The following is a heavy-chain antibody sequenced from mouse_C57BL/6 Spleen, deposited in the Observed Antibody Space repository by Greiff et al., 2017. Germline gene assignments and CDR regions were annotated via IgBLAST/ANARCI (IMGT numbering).Heavy chain of an antibody. Sequence: EVQRVESGGGLVKPGGSLKLSCAASGFTFSSYAMSWVRQTPEKRLEWVATISDGGSYTYYPDNVKGRFTISRDNAKNNLYLQMSHLKSEDTAMYYCARDRSNYDYAMDYWGQGTSVTVSS. CDR3: ARDRSNYDYAMDY. CDR2: ISDGGSYT. V-gene: IGHV5-4*01. CDR1: GFTFSSYA. J-gene: IGHJ4*01. D-gene: IGHD2-5*01.